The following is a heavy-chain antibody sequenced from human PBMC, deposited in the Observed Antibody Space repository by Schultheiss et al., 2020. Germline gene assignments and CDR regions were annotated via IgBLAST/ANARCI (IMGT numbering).Heavy chain of an antibody. CDR3: ARLTRGDDYYDSSGYASW. CDR2: IYYSGST. D-gene: IGHD3-22*01. V-gene: IGHV4-39*01. CDR1: GGSFSGYY. Sequence: SQTLSLTCAVYGGSFSGYYWGWIRQPPGKGLEWIGSIYYSGSTYYNPSLKSRVTISVDTSKNQFSLKLSSVTAADTAVYYCARLTRGDDYYDSSGYASWWGQGTLVTVSS. J-gene: IGHJ4*02.